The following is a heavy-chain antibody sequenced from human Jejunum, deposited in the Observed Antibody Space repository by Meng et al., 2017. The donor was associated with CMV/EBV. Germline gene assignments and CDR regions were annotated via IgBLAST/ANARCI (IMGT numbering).Heavy chain of an antibody. CDR2: VGSKPRNYAT. CDR3: ASSYYYISGGFYGGPDY. D-gene: IGHD3-22*01. CDR1: GFTFPDSS. Sequence: EVQLVQSXXXXVXXGGXRKLSCGAVGFTFPDSSIHWVRQASGKGLEWVARVGSKPRNYATEYAASVRDRFTISRDDSKYTLYLQMNSLRTEDTAVYYCASSYYYISGGFYGGPDYWGQGTLFTVSS. J-gene: IGHJ4*02. V-gene: IGHV3-73*02.